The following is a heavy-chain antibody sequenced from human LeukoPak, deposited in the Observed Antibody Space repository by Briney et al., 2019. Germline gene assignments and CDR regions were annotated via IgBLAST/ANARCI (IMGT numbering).Heavy chain of an antibody. J-gene: IGHJ5*02. V-gene: IGHV1-46*01. CDR3: ARVRGIQLWLREPFDP. CDR2: INPSGGST. Sequence: GASVKVSCNASGYTFTSYYMHWVRQAPGQGLEGMRIINPSGGSTSYAQKFQGRVTMTRDTSTSTVYMELSSLRSEDTAVYYCARVRGIQLWLREPFDPWGQGTLVTVSS. CDR1: GYTFTSYY. D-gene: IGHD5-18*01.